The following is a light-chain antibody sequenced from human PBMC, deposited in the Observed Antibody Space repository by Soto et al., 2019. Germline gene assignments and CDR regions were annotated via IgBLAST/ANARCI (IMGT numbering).Light chain of an antibody. V-gene: IGLV1-44*01. CDR1: TSNIGTYA. CDR3: AAWDDSLRAVV. J-gene: IGLJ2*01. CDR2: RNH. Sequence: QSVLTQSPSASGTPGQRVTISCSGSTSNIGTYAVNWYQQLPRTAPPLLIFRNHHRPSGVPDRFSGYKSGTSASLAISGPQSADEADYYCAAWDDSLRAVVFGGGTKLTVL.